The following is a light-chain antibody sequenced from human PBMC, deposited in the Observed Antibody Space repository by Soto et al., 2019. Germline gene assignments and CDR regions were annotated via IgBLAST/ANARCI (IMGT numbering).Light chain of an antibody. CDR1: QSVDRNY. CDR2: GAS. Sequence: EIVLTQSPGTLSLSPGESATLSCRASQSVDRNYLAWYQQRPGQAPRLLIYGASSRATGIPPRFSGSGSGTELVLTISGLEAEDFAVYYCHQRASTPRTFGQGTKVETK. J-gene: IGKJ1*01. V-gene: IGKV3-20*01. CDR3: HQRASTPRT.